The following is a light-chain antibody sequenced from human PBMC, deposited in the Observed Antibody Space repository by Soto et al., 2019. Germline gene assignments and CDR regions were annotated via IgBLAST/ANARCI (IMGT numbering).Light chain of an antibody. CDR3: HQYGTSPRT. Sequence: EIVLTQSPATLSLSPMDIATLSFVASQSVTNNYLAWYQQKPGLAPRLLIYDASYRANGIPDRFSGSGSGTDFNLTVSRLAPEDFAVYYCHQYGTSPRTFGQGTKVDIK. V-gene: IGKV3D-20*01. J-gene: IGKJ1*01. CDR1: QSVTNNY. CDR2: DAS.